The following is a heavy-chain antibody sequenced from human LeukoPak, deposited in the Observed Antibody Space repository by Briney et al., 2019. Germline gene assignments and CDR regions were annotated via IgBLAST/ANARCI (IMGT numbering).Heavy chain of an antibody. D-gene: IGHD5-18*01. CDR2: ISGNDDGT. Sequence: PGGSLRLSCTASGFTFSTCGMTWVRQAPGKGLEWVSSISGNDDGTYYADSVKGRFTISRDNSDNTLYLQMNSLRDEDTAIYYCAKEGTPMASSYFDYWGQGTLIAVSS. J-gene: IGHJ4*02. CDR1: GFTFSTCG. CDR3: AKEGTPMASSYFDY. V-gene: IGHV3-23*01.